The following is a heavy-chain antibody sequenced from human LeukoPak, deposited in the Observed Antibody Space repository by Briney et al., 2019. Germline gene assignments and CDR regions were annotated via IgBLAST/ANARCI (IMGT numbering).Heavy chain of an antibody. J-gene: IGHJ4*02. CDR3: ARDNAHYDSSGYLGY. V-gene: IGHV3-33*01. CDR1: GFTFSSYG. CDR2: IWYDGSNK. D-gene: IGHD3-22*01. Sequence: PGGSLRLSCAASGFTFSSYGMHWVRQAPGKGLEWVTVIWYDGSNKYYADSVKGRFTISRDNSKNTLYLQMNSLRAEDTAVYYCARDNAHYDSSGYLGYWGQGTLVTVSS.